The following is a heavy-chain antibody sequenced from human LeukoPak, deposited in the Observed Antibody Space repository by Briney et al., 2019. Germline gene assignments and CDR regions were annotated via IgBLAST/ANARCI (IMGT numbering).Heavy chain of an antibody. CDR2: FDREDGET. CDR1: GYTLTELS. D-gene: IGHD3-3*01. Sequence: ASVKVSCKVSGYTLTELSMHWVRQAPGQGLEWMGGFDREDGETSYEQTLQSRVSMTEDTSTDIDYMELSSLISEDTDVYYCASYYTRSRTPPYSFDYWGQGTLVTVSS. J-gene: IGHJ4*02. CDR3: ASYYTRSRTPPYSFDY. V-gene: IGHV1-24*01.